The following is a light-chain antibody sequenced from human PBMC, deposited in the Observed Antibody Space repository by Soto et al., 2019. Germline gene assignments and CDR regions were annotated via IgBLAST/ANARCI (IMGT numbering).Light chain of an antibody. CDR3: ATWDDSLTGLQ. J-gene: IGLJ2*01. V-gene: IGLV1-44*01. CDR2: SND. Sequence: QSVLTQSPSASGTPGQTVSISCSGSSSNIGSNAVNWYQHLPGTTPKLLIYSNDQRPSGVPDRFSGSKSGTSASLAISGLQSEDEAYYYCATWDDSLTGLQFGGGTKLTVL. CDR1: SSNIGSNA.